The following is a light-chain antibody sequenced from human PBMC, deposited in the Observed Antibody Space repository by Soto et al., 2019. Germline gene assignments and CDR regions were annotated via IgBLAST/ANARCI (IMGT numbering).Light chain of an antibody. V-gene: IGLV2-14*01. J-gene: IGLJ1*01. Sequence: QCLLTQPACVSGSPGQSITISCTGTISDIGNYNYVSWYQQHPGKAPKLMISEVSNRPSGVSNRFSGSKSGNTASLTISGLQAEDEADYYCSSYTSTSSYVFGGGTKVTVL. CDR3: SSYTSTSSYV. CDR2: EVS. CDR1: ISDIGNYNY.